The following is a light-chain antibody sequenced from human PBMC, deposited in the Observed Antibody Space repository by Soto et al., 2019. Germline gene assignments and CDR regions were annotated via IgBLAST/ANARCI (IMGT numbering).Light chain of an antibody. Sequence: DIQMTQSPSSLSASVGDRLTITCRANQSISSFLNWYRHKLGKAPKLLIYAASNLESGVPSRFSGSGSGTDFTLTISSLQPEDFATYYCQQSYSTPWTFGQGTKVDIK. V-gene: IGKV1-39*01. J-gene: IGKJ1*01. CDR1: QSISSF. CDR2: AAS. CDR3: QQSYSTPWT.